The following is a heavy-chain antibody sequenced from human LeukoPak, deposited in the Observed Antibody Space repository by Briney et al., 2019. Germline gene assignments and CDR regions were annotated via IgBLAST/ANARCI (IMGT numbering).Heavy chain of an antibody. J-gene: IGHJ1*01. CDR1: GGTFSSYA. V-gene: IGHV1-69*05. Sequence: ASVKVSCKASGGTFSSYAISWVRQAPGQGLEWMGGFIPIFGTANYAQKFQGRVTITTDESTSTAYMELSSLRSEDTAVFYCAITSTYYDFWSGYYTPEYFQHWGQGTLVTVSS. D-gene: IGHD3-3*01. CDR3: AITSTYYDFWSGYYTPEYFQH. CDR2: FIPIFGTA.